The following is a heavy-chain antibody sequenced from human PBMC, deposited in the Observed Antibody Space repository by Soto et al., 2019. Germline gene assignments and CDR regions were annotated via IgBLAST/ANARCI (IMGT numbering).Heavy chain of an antibody. Sequence: GGSLRLCCAASGFTFSSYAMSWVRQAPGKGLEWVSAISGSGGSTFYADSVKGRFTISRDNSKNTLYLQMNSLRAEDTAVYYCAKDSQRWLQEFDYWGQGTLVTVSS. D-gene: IGHD5-12*01. J-gene: IGHJ4*02. CDR3: AKDSQRWLQEFDY. CDR1: GFTFSSYA. V-gene: IGHV3-23*01. CDR2: ISGSGGST.